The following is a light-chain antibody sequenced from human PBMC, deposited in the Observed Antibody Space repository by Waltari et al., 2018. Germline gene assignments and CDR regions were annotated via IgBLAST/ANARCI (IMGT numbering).Light chain of an antibody. J-gene: IGKJ5*01. V-gene: IGKV1-33*01. Sequence: DIQMTQSPSSLSASVGDRVTITCQASQAIVIYLNWYQQKSGKAPKLLIYDASNFETGVPSRFGGSKSGTYFTFTISSLQPEDIATYYCQQYDTLPITFGQGTRLEIK. CDR2: DAS. CDR3: QQYDTLPIT. CDR1: QAIVIY.